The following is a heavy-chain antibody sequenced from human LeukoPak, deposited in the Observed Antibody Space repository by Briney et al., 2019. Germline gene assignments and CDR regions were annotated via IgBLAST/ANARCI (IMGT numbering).Heavy chain of an antibody. CDR2: IYYSGST. CDR1: GGSISSYY. J-gene: IGHJ6*02. V-gene: IGHV4-59*08. CDR3: ARSDPWSGSFGGMDV. D-gene: IGHD3-3*01. Sequence: PSETLSLTCTVSGGSISSYYWGWIRQPPGKGLEWIGYIYYSGSTNYNPSLKSRVTISVDTSKNQFSLKLSSVTAADTAVYYCARSDPWSGSFGGMDVWGQGTTVTVSS.